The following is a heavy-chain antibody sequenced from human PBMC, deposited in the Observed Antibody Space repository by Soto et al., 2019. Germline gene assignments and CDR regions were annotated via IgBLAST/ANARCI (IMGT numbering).Heavy chain of an antibody. V-gene: IGHV4-61*01. Sequence: QVQLQESGPGLLKPSETLSLTCSVSGGSVSNKTYYWSWIRQPPGKRLEWIGYVYYSGTTNYNPYLKSRVPISVELSKNQFSLRMSSVTTADTALYYCARTTAVPNTLRSRYFFDYWGQGTLVTVSS. CDR1: GGSVSNKTYY. J-gene: IGHJ4*02. CDR2: VYYSGTT. CDR3: ARTTAVPNTLRSRYFFDY. D-gene: IGHD4-17*01.